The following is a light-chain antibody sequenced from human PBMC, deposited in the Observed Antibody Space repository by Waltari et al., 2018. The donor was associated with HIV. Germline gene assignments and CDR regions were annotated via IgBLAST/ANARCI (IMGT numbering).Light chain of an antibody. CDR2: GAS. V-gene: IGKV4-1*01. J-gene: IGKJ1*01. CDR1: QNIFYAPDNENC. Sequence: DIVMSQSPDSLAVSLGERATINCKSSQNIFYAPDNENCLGWFQQKPGQPTKLLIRGASARESGVPDRFSGSGSETDFTLTISSHQAEDAAVYYCQQYFSNPWTFGQGTKVEIK. CDR3: QQYFSNPWT.